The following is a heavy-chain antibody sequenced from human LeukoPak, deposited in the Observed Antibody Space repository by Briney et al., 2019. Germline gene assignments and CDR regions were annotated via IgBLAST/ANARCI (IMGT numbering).Heavy chain of an antibody. V-gene: IGHV4-31*03. CDR2: IYYSGST. CDR3: AREEGNAGYYGY. D-gene: IGHD3-9*01. Sequence: SQTLSLTCTVSGGSISSGGYYWSWIRQHPGKGLEWIGYIYYSGSTYYNPSLKSRVTISVDTSKNQFSLKLSSVTAADTAVYYCAREEGNAGYYGYWGQGTLVTVSS. J-gene: IGHJ4*02. CDR1: GGSISSGGYY.